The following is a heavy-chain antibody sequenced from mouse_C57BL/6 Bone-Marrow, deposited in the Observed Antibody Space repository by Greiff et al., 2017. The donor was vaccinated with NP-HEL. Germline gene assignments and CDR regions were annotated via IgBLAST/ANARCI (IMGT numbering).Heavy chain of an antibody. D-gene: IGHD2-4*01. CDR2: ISNLAYSI. CDR1: GFTFSDYG. J-gene: IGHJ4*01. CDR3: ARVYYDYDGYYAMDY. Sequence: EVKLVASGGGLVQPGGSLKLSCAASGFTFSDYGMAWVRQAPRKGPEWVAFISNLAYSIYYADTVTGRFTISRENAKNTLSREMSRLRSEDTAMYYCARVYYDYDGYYAMDYWGQGTSVTVSS. V-gene: IGHV5-15*01.